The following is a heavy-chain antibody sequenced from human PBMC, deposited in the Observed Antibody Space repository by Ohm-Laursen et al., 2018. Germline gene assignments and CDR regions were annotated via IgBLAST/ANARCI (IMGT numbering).Heavy chain of an antibody. V-gene: IGHV3-7*01. J-gene: IGHJ4*02. Sequence: SLRLSCAASGFAFSSAWMHWVRQAPGRGLGWVANISPDGGQRNHVDSVKGRFTISRDKIKNSLYLQMNSLRVEGTAVYYRAKLRWYHFDYWGQGTLVTVSS. D-gene: IGHD4-23*01. CDR2: ISPDGGQR. CDR1: GFAFSSAW. CDR3: AKLRWYHFDY.